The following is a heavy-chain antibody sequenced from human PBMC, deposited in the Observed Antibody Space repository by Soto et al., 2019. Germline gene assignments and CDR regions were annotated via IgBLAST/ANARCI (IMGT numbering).Heavy chain of an antibody. Sequence: GGSLRLSCAASGFTFSSYAMSWVRQAPGKGLEWVSAISGSGGSTYYADSVKGRFTISRDNSKNTLYLQMNSLRAEDTAVYYCAKSGGSGSQYYYGMDVWGQGTTVTVSS. CDR1: GFTFSSYA. D-gene: IGHD3-10*01. J-gene: IGHJ6*02. V-gene: IGHV3-23*01. CDR2: ISGSGGST. CDR3: AKSGGSGSQYYYGMDV.